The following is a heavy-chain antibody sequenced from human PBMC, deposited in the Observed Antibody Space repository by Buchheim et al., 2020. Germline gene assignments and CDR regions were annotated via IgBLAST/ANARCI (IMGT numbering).Heavy chain of an antibody. V-gene: IGHV1-8*02. CDR3: ARQADFWSGYWFDP. J-gene: IGHJ5*02. CDR1: GGTFSSYA. CDR2: MNPNSGNT. Sequence: QVQLVQSGAEVKKPGSSVKVSCKASGGTFSSYAISWVRQATGQGLEWMGWMNPNSGNTGYAQKFQGRGTMTRKTSISTAYMELSSLRSEDTAVYYCARQADFWSGYWFDPWGQGTL. D-gene: IGHD3-3*01.